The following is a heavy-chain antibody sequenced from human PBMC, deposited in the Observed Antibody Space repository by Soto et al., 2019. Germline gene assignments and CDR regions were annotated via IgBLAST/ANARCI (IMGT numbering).Heavy chain of an antibody. CDR3: ARWGTTGGLYV. D-gene: IGHD2-8*01. V-gene: IGHV3-30*19. Sequence: QVHLVESGGGVVQPGTSLRVSCVGSGFTFRSYVIHWVRQAPGKGLEWVALTSYDGSDKYYGDSVRGRFTISRDNSRNTVDLQMDSLRLEDAALYYCARWGTTGGLYVWGQGTLVSVSS. J-gene: IGHJ1*01. CDR1: GFTFRSYV. CDR2: TSYDGSDK.